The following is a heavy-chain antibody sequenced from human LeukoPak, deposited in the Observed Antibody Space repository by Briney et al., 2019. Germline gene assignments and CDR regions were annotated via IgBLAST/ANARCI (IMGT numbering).Heavy chain of an antibody. CDR2: IIPIFGTA. CDR1: GGTFSSYA. CDR3: ARGEAPPSYYIDY. Sequence: SVKVSCKASGGTFSSYAISWVRQAPGQGLEWMGGIIPIFGTANYAQKFQGRVTITTDESTSTAYMELSSLRSEDTAVYYCARGEAPPSYYIDYWGRGTLVTVSS. D-gene: IGHD1-26*01. V-gene: IGHV1-69*05. J-gene: IGHJ4*02.